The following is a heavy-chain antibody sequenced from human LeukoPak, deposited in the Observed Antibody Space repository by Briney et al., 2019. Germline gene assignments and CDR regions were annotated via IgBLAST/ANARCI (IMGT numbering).Heavy chain of an antibody. V-gene: IGHV3-30*02. CDR2: IRYDGSNK. Sequence: PGGSLRLSCAASGFTFSSYGMHWVRQAPGKGLEWVAFIRYDGSNKYYADSVKGRCTISRDNLKNVLYLQMNSLKVEDTALYYCARGLFLSGYLDAFDIWGQGTLVTVSS. J-gene: IGHJ4*02. D-gene: IGHD3-22*01. CDR1: GFTFSSYG. CDR3: ARGLFLSGYLDAFDI.